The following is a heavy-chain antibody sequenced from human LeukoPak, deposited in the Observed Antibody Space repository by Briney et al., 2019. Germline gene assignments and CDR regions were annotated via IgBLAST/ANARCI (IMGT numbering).Heavy chain of an antibody. V-gene: IGHV3-30-3*01. CDR3: ARERLELLFDY. D-gene: IGHD1-26*01. J-gene: IGHJ4*02. Sequence: GGSLRLSCAASGFTFSSYAMHWVRQAPGKGLEWVAVISYDGSNKYYADSVKGRFTISRDNSKNTLYLQMNSLRAEDTAVYCCARERLELLFDYWGQGTLVTVSS. CDR1: GFTFSSYA. CDR2: ISYDGSNK.